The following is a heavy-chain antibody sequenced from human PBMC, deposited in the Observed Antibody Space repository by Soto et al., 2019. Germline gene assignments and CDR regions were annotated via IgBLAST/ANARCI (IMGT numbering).Heavy chain of an antibody. J-gene: IGHJ5*02. Sequence: GGSLRLSCAVSGFTFNIYAMSWVRQAPGKGLEWVSGISGSGGSTFYADSVKGRFTISRDNSKNTLYLQMNSLRAEDTAVYYCNYYDSSGYQYNWFDPWRQGTLVTVSS. V-gene: IGHV3-23*01. CDR3: NYYDSSGYQYNWFDP. CDR1: GFTFNIYA. CDR2: ISGSGGST. D-gene: IGHD3-22*01.